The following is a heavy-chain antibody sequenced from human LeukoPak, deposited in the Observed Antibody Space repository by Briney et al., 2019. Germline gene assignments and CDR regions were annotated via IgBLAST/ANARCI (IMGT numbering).Heavy chain of an antibody. D-gene: IGHD4-17*01. CDR3: VSGHYGDYVEDY. CDR2: IYSDGTI. Sequence: GGSLRLSCAASGFTVYMCWVRQAAGKGLEWVSVIYSDGTIYYADSVKGRFTISRDNSKNTLSLQMNSLRAEDTAVYYCVSGHYGDYVEDYWGQGTLVTVSS. V-gene: IGHV3-53*01. CDR1: GFTVY. J-gene: IGHJ4*02.